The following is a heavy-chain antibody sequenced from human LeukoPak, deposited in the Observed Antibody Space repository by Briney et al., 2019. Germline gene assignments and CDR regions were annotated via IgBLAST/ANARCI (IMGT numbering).Heavy chain of an antibody. CDR1: GGSFSGYY. Sequence: SETLSLTCAVYGGSFSGYYWSWIRQPPGKGLEWIGEINHSGSTNYNPSLKSRVTISVDTSKNQFSLKLSSVTAADTAVYYCARSFYYYDSSGYYYVIPFDYWGQGTLVTVSS. CDR2: INHSGST. V-gene: IGHV4-34*01. J-gene: IGHJ4*02. D-gene: IGHD3-22*01. CDR3: ARSFYYYDSSGYYYVIPFDY.